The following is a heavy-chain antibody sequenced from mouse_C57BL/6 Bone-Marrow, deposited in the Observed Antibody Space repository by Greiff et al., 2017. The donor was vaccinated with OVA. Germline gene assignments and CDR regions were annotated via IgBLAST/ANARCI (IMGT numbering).Heavy chain of an antibody. V-gene: IGHV1-76*01. Sequence: QVQLKESGAELVRPGASVKLSCKASGYTFTDYYINWVKQRPGQGLEWIARIYPGSGNTYYNEKFKGKATLTAEKSSSTAYMQLSSLTSEDSAVYFCARSGRDWGQGTTLTVSS. CDR3: ARSGRD. J-gene: IGHJ2*01. CDR2: IYPGSGNT. D-gene: IGHD3-1*01. CDR1: GYTFTDYY.